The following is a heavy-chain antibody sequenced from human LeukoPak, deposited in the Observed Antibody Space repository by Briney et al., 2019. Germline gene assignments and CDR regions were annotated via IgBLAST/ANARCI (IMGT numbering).Heavy chain of an antibody. V-gene: IGHV4-39*01. J-gene: IGHJ4*02. Sequence: PSETLSLTCTVSGGSISSSSYYWGWIRQPPGKGLEWIGSIYYSGSTYYNPSLKSRVTISVDTSKNQFSLQLSSVTAADTAVYYCARQPQITMFGVVISRDFDYWGQGTLVTVSS. CDR1: GGSISSSSYY. D-gene: IGHD3-3*01. CDR3: ARQPQITMFGVVISRDFDY. CDR2: IYYSGST.